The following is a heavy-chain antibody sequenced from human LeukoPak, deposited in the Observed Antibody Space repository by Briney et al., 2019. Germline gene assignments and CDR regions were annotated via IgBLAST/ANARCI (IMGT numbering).Heavy chain of an antibody. J-gene: IGHJ4*02. CDR2: ISGSGGST. CDR3: AKDTGYSITIFGVNY. Sequence: GGSLRLSCASSGFTFSSYAMSWVRQAPGKGLEWVSGISGSGGSTYYADSVKGRFTISRDNAKNSLYLQMNSLRAEDTALYYCAKDTGYSITIFGVNYWGQGTLVTVSS. CDR1: GFTFSSYA. V-gene: IGHV3-23*01. D-gene: IGHD3-3*01.